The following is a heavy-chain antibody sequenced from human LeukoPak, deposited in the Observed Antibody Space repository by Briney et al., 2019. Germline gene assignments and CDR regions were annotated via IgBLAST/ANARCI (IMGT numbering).Heavy chain of an antibody. CDR3: AKTQGYSVYDPMSH. J-gene: IGHJ4*02. CDR2: ISGGGSYA. Sequence: GGSLRLSCTASGLNFSSRWMNWVRQAPGKGLEWVSGISGGGSYAYYADSVKGRFTISRDDSKNTLYLQMNSLRAEDTAVYYCAKTQGYSVYDPMSHWGQGTLVTVSS. CDR1: GLNFSSRW. V-gene: IGHV3-23*01. D-gene: IGHD5/OR15-5a*01.